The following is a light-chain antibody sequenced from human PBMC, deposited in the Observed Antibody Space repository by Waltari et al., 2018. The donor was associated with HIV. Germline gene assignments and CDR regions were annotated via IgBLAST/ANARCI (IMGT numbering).Light chain of an antibody. CDR3: CAYAGSTTYVI. CDR1: ISAVGGYNL. Sequence: QSALTQPASVSGSPGQSITISCTGTISAVGGYNLVSWYQQHPGKAPKLMIYEVSKRPSGVSNRFSGSKSGNTASLTISGLQAEDEADYYCCAYAGSTTYVIFGGGTKLTVL. J-gene: IGLJ2*01. V-gene: IGLV2-23*02. CDR2: EVS.